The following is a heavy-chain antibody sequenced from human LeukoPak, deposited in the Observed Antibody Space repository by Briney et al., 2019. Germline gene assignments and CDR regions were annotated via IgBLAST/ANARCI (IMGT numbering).Heavy chain of an antibody. Sequence: GGSLRLSCAASGFTFSSYAMSWVRQAPGKGLEWVSAISGSGGSTYYADSVKGRFTISRDNSKNTLYLQMNSLRAEDTAVYYCAKDIMITFGGVIVSDAFDIWGQGTMVTVSS. J-gene: IGHJ3*02. V-gene: IGHV3-23*01. CDR1: GFTFSSYA. D-gene: IGHD3-16*02. CDR3: AKDIMITFGGVIVSDAFDI. CDR2: ISGSGGST.